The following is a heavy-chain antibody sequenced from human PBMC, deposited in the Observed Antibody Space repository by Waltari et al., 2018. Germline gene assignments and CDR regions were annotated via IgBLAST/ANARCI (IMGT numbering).Heavy chain of an antibody. CDR2: SNGDGGST. J-gene: IGHJ5*02. CDR3: TRTRYCSTTSCQVDWFDP. Sequence: EVQLVESGGGLVQPGGSLRLSCAASGFTFSSHWMHWVRQAPGKGLVGGSRSNGDGGSTSYADSVKGRFTSSKDNANNTLYLQMNSLRAEDTAVYYCTRTRYCSTTSCQVDWFDPWGQGTLVTVSS. V-gene: IGHV3-74*01. CDR1: GFTFSSHW. D-gene: IGHD2-2*01.